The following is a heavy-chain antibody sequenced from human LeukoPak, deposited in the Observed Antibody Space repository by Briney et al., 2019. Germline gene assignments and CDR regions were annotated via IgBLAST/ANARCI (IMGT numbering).Heavy chain of an antibody. CDR2: INPSGGST. D-gene: IGHD3-22*01. CDR1: GYTFTSYY. J-gene: IGHJ4*02. Sequence: ASVTVSCKASGYTFTSYYMHWVRQAPGQGLEWMGIINPSGGSTSYAQKFQGRVTMTRDTSTSTVYMELSSLRSEDTAVYYCVMYYYDSSGPGDWGQGTLVTVSS. CDR3: VMYYYDSSGPGD. V-gene: IGHV1-46*01.